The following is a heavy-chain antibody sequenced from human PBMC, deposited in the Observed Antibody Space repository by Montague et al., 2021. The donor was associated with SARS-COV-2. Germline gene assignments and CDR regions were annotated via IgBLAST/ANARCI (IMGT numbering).Heavy chain of an antibody. V-gene: IGHV4-39*02. CDR3: ARLKRYFDSSGSPSAFDF. CDR2: IYYTGNT. D-gene: IGHD3-22*01. CDR1: GGSITNNIDY. Sequence: SETLSLTCTVSGGSITNNIDYWAWIRQPPGKGLEWIGSIYYTGNTYYXPSLKSRVTISVVTSKNHFTLKLSSVTAAETAVYYFARLKRYFDSSGSPSAFDFGGQGTKVTVSS. J-gene: IGHJ3*01.